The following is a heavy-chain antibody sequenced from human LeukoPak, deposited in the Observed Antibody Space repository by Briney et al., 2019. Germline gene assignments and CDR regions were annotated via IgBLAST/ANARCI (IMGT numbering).Heavy chain of an antibody. CDR1: EFTFSSYE. CDR3: ARASWRWLQLPFDY. J-gene: IGHJ4*02. V-gene: IGHV3-48*03. D-gene: IGHD5-24*01. Sequence: GGPLRLSWAASEFTFSSYEINGVRQAPGKGLDGVSYISSSGSTIYYADSVKGRFTISRDNAKNSLYLQMNSLRAEDTAVYYCARASWRWLQLPFDYWGQGTLVTVSS. CDR2: ISSSGSTI.